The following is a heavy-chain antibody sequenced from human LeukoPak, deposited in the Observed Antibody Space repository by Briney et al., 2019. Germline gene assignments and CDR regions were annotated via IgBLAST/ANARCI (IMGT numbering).Heavy chain of an antibody. Sequence: SETLSLTCTVSGGSISSYYWSWIRQPPGKGLEWIGHIDFTGSTNYNPSLKSRVTVSVDTSKNQFSLKMTSVTAADTAVYYCARASGATITTYNGMDVWGQGTTVTVSS. CDR2: IDFTGST. D-gene: IGHD4-11*01. V-gene: IGHV4-59*01. CDR3: ARASGATITTYNGMDV. J-gene: IGHJ6*02. CDR1: GGSISSYY.